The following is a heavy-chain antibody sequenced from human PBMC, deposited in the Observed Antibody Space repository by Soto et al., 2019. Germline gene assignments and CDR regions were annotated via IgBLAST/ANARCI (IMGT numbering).Heavy chain of an antibody. CDR1: GFAFRNCG. CDR3: ASDSIHDSSGVDDY. CDR2: ISGDSSSI. Sequence: QRLSCTASGFAFRNCGLKWTSQALGKGLEWVSSISGDSSSIYYADSLKGRFTVSRDNAKNSLYLQMNSLRAEDTAVDYCASDSIHDSSGVDDYLVQGTLVTFS. D-gene: IGHD6-19*01. J-gene: IGHJ4*02. V-gene: IGHV3-21*01.